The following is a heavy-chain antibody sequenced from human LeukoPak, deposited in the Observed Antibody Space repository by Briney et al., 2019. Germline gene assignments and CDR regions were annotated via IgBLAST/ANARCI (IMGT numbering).Heavy chain of an antibody. CDR2: IYYSGST. D-gene: IGHD2-15*01. CDR3: ARDNRRIFFDY. V-gene: IGHV4-59*01. J-gene: IGHJ4*02. CDR1: GGSISSYY. Sequence: SETLSLTCTVSGGSISSYYWSWIRQPPGKGLEWIGYIYYSGSTNYNPSLKSRVTIPVDTSKNQFSLKLSSVTAADTAVYYCARDNRRIFFDYWGQGTLVTVSS.